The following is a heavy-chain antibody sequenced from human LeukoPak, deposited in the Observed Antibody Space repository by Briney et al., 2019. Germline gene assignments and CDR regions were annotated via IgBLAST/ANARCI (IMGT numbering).Heavy chain of an antibody. CDR1: GYTFTGYY. CDR3: ARARGYSGYDLYYFDY. CDR2: INPNSGGT. J-gene: IGHJ4*02. Sequence: GSVRVSCTASGYTFTGYYMHWVRQAPGQGLEWMGWINPNSGGTNYAQKFQGRVTMTRDTSISTAYMELSRLRSDDTAVYYCARARGYSGYDLYYFDYWGQGTLVTVSS. V-gene: IGHV1-2*02. D-gene: IGHD5-12*01.